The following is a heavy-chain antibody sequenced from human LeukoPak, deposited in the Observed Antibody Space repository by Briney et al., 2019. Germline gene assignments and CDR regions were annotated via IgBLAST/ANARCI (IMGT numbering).Heavy chain of an antibody. V-gene: IGHV4-59*01. Sequence: PSETLSLTCTVSGGSISSYYWSWIRQPPGKGLEWIGYIYYSGSTNYNPSLKSRVTISVDMSKNQFSLKLSSVTAADTAVYYCARNYDILTGWVNWFDPWGQGTLVTVSS. J-gene: IGHJ5*02. D-gene: IGHD3-9*01. CDR1: GGSISSYY. CDR2: IYYSGST. CDR3: ARNYDILTGWVNWFDP.